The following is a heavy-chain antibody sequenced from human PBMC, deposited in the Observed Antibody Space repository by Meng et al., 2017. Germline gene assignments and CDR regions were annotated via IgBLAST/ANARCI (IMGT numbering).Heavy chain of an antibody. CDR2: IYYSGST. V-gene: IGHV4-39*07. D-gene: IGHD6-19*01. CDR3: ARAVQKKYSSGWYSPRTYYFDY. Sequence: SETLSLTCTVSGGSISSSSYYWGWIRQPPGKGLEWIGSIYYSGSTYYNPSLKSRVTISVDTSKNQFSLKLSSVTAADTAVYYCARAVQKKYSSGWYSPRTYYFDYWGQGTLVTVSS. CDR1: GGSISSSSYY. J-gene: IGHJ4*02.